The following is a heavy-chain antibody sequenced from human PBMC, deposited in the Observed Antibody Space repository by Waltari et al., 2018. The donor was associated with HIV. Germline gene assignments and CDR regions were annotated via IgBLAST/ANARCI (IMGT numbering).Heavy chain of an antibody. V-gene: IGHV3-74*01. CDR2: IKSDGSST. J-gene: IGHJ4*02. CDR1: GFTFSSYW. CDR3: ARAGRDGKLPPDY. Sequence: EVQLVESGGGSVQPGGSLRLSCAASGFTFSSYWMHWVRQAPGKGLVWVSGIKSDGSSTSYADSVKGRFTISRDNAKNTVYLQRNSRRAEDTAVYYCARAGRDGKLPPDYWGQGTLVTVSS. D-gene: IGHD1-26*01.